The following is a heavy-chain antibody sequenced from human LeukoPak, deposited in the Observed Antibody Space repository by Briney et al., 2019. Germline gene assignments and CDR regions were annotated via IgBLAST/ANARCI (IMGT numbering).Heavy chain of an antibody. D-gene: IGHD6-19*01. Sequence: GESLKISCKGSGYSFTSYWIGWVRQMPGEGLEWMGIIYPGDSDTRYSPSFQGQVTISADKSISTAYLQWSSLKASDTAMYYWSRRGSGWYAGYYYGMDVWGQGTTVTVFS. CDR2: IYPGDSDT. CDR1: GYSFTSYW. CDR3: SRRGSGWYAGYYYGMDV. J-gene: IGHJ6*02. V-gene: IGHV5-51*01.